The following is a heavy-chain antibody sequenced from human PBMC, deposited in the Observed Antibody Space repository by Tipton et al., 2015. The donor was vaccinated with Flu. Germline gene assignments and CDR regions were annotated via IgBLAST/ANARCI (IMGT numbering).Heavy chain of an antibody. D-gene: IGHD6-6*01. CDR3: ARVIAARPERRYYMDV. V-gene: IGHV4-4*07. Sequence: TLSLICTVSGGSISSYYWSWIRQPAGKGLEWTGRIYTSGSTNYNPSLKSRVTMSVDTSKNQFSLKLSSVTAADTAVYYCARVIAARPERRYYMDVWGKGTTVTVSS. CDR1: GGSISSYY. CDR2: IYTSGST. J-gene: IGHJ6*03.